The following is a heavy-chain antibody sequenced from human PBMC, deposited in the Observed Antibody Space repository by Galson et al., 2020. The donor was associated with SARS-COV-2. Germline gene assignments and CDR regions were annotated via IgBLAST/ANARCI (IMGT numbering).Heavy chain of an antibody. CDR3: ARGDYGSGSYYPPGFSVWFDP. CDR1: GSTFTSYD. CDR2: INPNSGNT. Sequence: ASVKVSCKASGSTFTSYDINWVRQATGHGLEWMGWINPNSGNTGYAQKFQGRVTMTRNTSISTAYMELSSLRSEDTAVYYCARGDYGSGSYYPPGFSVWFDPWGQGTLVTVSS. J-gene: IGHJ5*02. D-gene: IGHD3-10*01. V-gene: IGHV1-8*01.